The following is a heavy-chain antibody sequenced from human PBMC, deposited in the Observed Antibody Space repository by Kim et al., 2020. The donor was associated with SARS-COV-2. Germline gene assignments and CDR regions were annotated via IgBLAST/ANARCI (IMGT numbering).Heavy chain of an antibody. CDR1: GFTFSGSN. V-gene: IGHV3-73*01. CDR3: ARHAPHSDPVVVIT. J-gene: IGHJ1*01. CDR2: IRSKTNSYST. Sequence: GGSLRLSCAASGFTFSGSNMHWVRQASGKGLEWVGLIRSKTNSYSTSYAASVKGRFTISRDDSKNTAYLQMNSLKTEDTAVYYCARHAPHSDPVVVITWGQGTLVTVSS. D-gene: IGHD3-22*01.